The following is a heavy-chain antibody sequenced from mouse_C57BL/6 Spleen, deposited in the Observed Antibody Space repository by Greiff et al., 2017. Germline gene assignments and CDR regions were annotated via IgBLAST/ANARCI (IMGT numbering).Heavy chain of an antibody. J-gene: IGHJ2*01. CDR1: GYTFTSYW. Sequence: VQLQQPGAELVKPGASVKLSCKASGYTFTSYWMHWVKQRPGRGLEWIGRIDPNSGGTKYNEKFKSKATLTVDKPSSTAYMQLSSLTSEDSAVYYCARNADSTVVATNDFDYWGQGTTLTVSS. CDR2: IDPNSGGT. CDR3: ARNADSTVVATNDFDY. D-gene: IGHD1-1*01. V-gene: IGHV1-72*01.